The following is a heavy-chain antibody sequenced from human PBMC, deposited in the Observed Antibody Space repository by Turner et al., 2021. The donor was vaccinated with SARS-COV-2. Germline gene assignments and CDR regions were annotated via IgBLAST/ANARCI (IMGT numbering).Heavy chain of an antibody. V-gene: IGHV4-39*01. Sequence: QLQLQESGPGLVKPSETLSLTCPVFGGSISSSSYYWGWIRQPPGKGLEWIGSIDYGGSTYYNPSLKCRVTISVDTSKNQFSLKLTFVTAADTAVYYCATSTVAGTELNYYGLDVWGQGTTVTVSS. J-gene: IGHJ6*02. D-gene: IGHD6-13*01. CDR3: ATSTVAGTELNYYGLDV. CDR2: IDYGGST. CDR1: GGSISSSSYY.